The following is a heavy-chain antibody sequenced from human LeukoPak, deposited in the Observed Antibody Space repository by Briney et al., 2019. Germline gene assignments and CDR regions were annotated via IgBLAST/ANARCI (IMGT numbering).Heavy chain of an antibody. J-gene: IGHJ4*02. Sequence: ASVKVSCKATGYTFTSYYMHWVRQAPGQGLEWMGIINPSGGSTSYAQKFQGRVTMTRDTSTSTVYMELSSLRSEDTAVYYCARDGGTTTFDYWGQGTLVAVSS. CDR3: ARDGGTTTFDY. CDR2: INPSGGST. CDR1: GYTFTSYY. V-gene: IGHV1-46*01. D-gene: IGHD2-15*01.